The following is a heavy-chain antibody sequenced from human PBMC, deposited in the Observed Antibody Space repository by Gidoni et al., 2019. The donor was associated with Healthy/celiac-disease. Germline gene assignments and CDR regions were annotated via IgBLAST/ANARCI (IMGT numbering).Heavy chain of an antibody. Sequence: QVQLVQSGAEVKKPGASVKVSCQASGYTFTIYGIPWVRQAPGQGLEWMGWISAYNGNTNYAQKFQGRVTMTTDTSTSTGYMELRSLRSDDTAVYYCARARFGELSSLDYWGQGTLVTVSS. V-gene: IGHV1-18*01. D-gene: IGHD3-10*01. CDR1: GYTFTIYG. CDR2: ISAYNGNT. CDR3: ARARFGELSSLDY. J-gene: IGHJ4*02.